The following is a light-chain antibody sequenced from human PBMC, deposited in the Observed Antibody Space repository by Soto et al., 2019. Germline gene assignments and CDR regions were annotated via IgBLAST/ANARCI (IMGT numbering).Light chain of an antibody. J-gene: IGKJ1*01. CDR2: GAS. Sequence: EIVLTQSPGTLSLSPGEKVILSCRASQSVTSNYLAWYQQKPGQAPGLLIYGASTRATGIPDRFSGSGSGTDFTLTISRLEPEDFAVYYCQQYHRSLRTFGQGTKVEVK. V-gene: IGKV3-20*01. CDR1: QSVTSNY. CDR3: QQYHRSLRT.